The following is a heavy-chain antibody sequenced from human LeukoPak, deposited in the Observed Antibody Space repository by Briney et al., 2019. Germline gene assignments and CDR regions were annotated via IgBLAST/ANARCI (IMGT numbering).Heavy chain of an antibody. CDR3: AKWGDYDILTGYYDSDY. V-gene: IGHV3-23*01. CDR2: IVGSGSST. J-gene: IGHJ4*02. CDR1: GFIFSNYA. D-gene: IGHD3-9*01. Sequence: AGGSLRLSCAASGFIFSNYAMSWVRQAPGKGLEWVSAIVGSGSSTYYADSVKGRFTISRDNSKNTLYLQLNRLRAEDTAVYYCAKWGDYDILTGYYDSDYWGQGTLVIVSS.